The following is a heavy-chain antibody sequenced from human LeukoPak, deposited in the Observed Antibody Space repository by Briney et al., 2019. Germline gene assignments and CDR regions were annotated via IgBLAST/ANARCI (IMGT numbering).Heavy chain of an antibody. CDR3: ARGPTGYSSGWLQYYYYYMDV. D-gene: IGHD6-19*01. Sequence: SETLSLTCTVSGGSNSSSSYYWSWIRQPPGKGLEWIGYIYYSGSTNYNPSLKSRVTISVDTSKNQFSLKLSSVTAADTAVYYCARGPTGYSSGWLQYYYYYMDVWGKGTTVTISS. CDR1: GGSNSSSSYY. J-gene: IGHJ6*03. CDR2: IYYSGST. V-gene: IGHV4-61*01.